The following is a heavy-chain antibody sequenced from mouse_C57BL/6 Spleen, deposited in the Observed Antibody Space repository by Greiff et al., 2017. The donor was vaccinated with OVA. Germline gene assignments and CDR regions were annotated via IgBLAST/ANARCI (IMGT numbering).Heavy chain of an antibody. CDR1: GYTFTSYW. CDR3: ARATTVVATDY. V-gene: IGHV1-69*01. J-gene: IGHJ2*01. Sequence: QVQLQQSGAELVMPGASVKLSCKASGYTFTSYWMPWVKQRPGQGLEWIGEIDPSDSYTNYNQKFKGKSTLTVDKSSSTAYMQLSSLTSEDSAVYYCARATTVVATDYWGQGTTLTVSS. CDR2: IDPSDSYT. D-gene: IGHD1-1*01.